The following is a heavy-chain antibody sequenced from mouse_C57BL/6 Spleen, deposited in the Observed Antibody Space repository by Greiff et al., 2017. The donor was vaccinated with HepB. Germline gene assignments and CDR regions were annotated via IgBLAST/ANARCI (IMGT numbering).Heavy chain of an antibody. CDR1: GYTFTSYW. J-gene: IGHJ2*01. D-gene: IGHD1-1*01. CDR2: INPSNGGT. Sequence: VQLQQPGTELVKPGASVKLSCKASGYTFTSYWMHWVKQRPGQGLEWIGNINPSNGGTNYNEKLKSKATLTVDKSSSTAYMQLSRLTSEDSAVYYCTRDYYGSRGKYYFDYWGQGTTLTVSS. CDR3: TRDYYGSRGKYYFDY. V-gene: IGHV1-53*01.